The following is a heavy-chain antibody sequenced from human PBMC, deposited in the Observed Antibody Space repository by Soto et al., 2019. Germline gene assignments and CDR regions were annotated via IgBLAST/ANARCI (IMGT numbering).Heavy chain of an antibody. V-gene: IGHV4-31*03. CDR1: GGSISSGGYY. J-gene: IGHJ6*02. CDR2: IYYSGST. CDR3: ARGRGYRQREGDYYDSSGYPAPFFDYGMDV. D-gene: IGHD3-22*01. Sequence: TSETLSLTCTVSGGSISSGGYYWSWIRQHPGKGLEWIGYIYYSGSTYYNPSLKSRVTISVDTSKNQFSLKLSSVTAADTAVYYCARGRGYRQREGDYYDSSGYPAPFFDYGMDVWGQGTTVTVSS.